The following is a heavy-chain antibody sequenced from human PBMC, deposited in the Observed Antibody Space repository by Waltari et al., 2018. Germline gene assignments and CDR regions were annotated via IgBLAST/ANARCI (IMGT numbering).Heavy chain of an antibody. CDR3: ATELSPGLLDY. J-gene: IGHJ4*02. CDR1: GGTFSSYT. D-gene: IGHD5-12*01. V-gene: IGHV1-24*01. CDR2: FDPEDGET. Sequence: QVQLVQSGAEVKKPGSSVKVSCKASGGTFSSYTISWGRQAPGKGLEWMGGFDPEDGETIYAQKFQGRVTMTEDTSTDTAYMELSSLRSEDTAVYYCATELSPGLLDYWGQGTLVTVSS.